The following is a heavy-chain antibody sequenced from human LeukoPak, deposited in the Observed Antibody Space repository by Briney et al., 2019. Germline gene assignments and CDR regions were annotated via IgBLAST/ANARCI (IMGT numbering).Heavy chain of an antibody. Sequence: PSETLSLTCTVSGGSISSYYWSWIRQPPGKGLEWIGEINHSGSTNYNPSLKSRVTISVDTSKNQFSLRLSSVTAADTAVYYCARRRVRGGLRDYVWGGYRNWFDPWGQGTLVTVSS. V-gene: IGHV4-34*01. CDR3: ARRRVRGGLRDYVWGGYRNWFDP. CDR2: INHSGST. J-gene: IGHJ5*02. D-gene: IGHD3-16*02. CDR1: GGSISSYY.